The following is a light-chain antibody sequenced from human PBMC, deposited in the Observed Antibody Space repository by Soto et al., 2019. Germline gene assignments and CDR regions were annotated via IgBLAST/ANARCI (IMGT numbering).Light chain of an antibody. CDR1: QSISDY. Sequence: DFQMTQSPASLSASVGDSLTITCRAGQSISDYLNWYQHKPGTAPKVLIYGASNLQRGVPSRLSGRGSWTDFKLTISNLQPEDFATYYCQQSYSIPYTFGQGTKVEIK. J-gene: IGKJ2*01. V-gene: IGKV1-39*01. CDR3: QQSYSIPYT. CDR2: GAS.